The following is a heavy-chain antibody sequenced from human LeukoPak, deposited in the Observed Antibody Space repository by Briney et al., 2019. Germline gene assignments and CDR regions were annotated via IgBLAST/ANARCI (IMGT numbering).Heavy chain of an antibody. D-gene: IGHD6-19*01. CDR2: ISSSSSTI. J-gene: IGHJ4*02. V-gene: IGHV3-48*01. CDR1: GFTFSSHS. Sequence: GGSLRLSCAASGFTFSSHSMNWVRQAPGKGLEWVSYISSSSSTIYYADSVKGRFTISRDNAKNSLYLQMNSLRAEDTAVYYCARDGSGWSSDYWGQGTLVTVSS. CDR3: ARDGSGWSSDY.